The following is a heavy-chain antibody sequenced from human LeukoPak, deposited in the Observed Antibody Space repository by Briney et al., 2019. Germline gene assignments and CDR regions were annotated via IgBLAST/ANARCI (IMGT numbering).Heavy chain of an antibody. CDR2: IYNSGST. V-gene: IGHV4-39*01. Sequence: SETLSLTCTVSGGSISSSNYYWGWIRQPPGKGLEWIGSIYNSGSTYCNPALKSRVTISVDTSKHQFSLKLSSVTAADTAVYYCAAYYYDSSGYLWGQGTLVTVSS. CDR3: AAYYYDSSGYL. CDR1: GGSISSSNYY. J-gene: IGHJ4*02. D-gene: IGHD3-22*01.